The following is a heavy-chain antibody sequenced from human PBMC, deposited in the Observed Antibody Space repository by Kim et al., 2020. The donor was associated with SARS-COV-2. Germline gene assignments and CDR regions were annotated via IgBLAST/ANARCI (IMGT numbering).Heavy chain of an antibody. Sequence: SETLSLTCTVSGGSISSSSYYWGWIRQPPGKGLEWIGSIYYSGSTYYNPSLKSRVTISVDTSKNQFSLKLSSVTAADTAVYYCARPRGADLNFDYWGQGT. CDR2: IYYSGST. D-gene: IGHD1-26*01. CDR1: GGSISSSSYY. J-gene: IGHJ4*02. V-gene: IGHV4-39*01. CDR3: ARPRGADLNFDY.